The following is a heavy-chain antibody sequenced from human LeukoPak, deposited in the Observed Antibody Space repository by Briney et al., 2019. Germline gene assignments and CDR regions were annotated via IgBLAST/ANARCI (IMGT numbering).Heavy chain of an antibody. CDR3: AREGITAAADY. CDR1: GFTFSNYW. V-gene: IGHV3-7*01. CDR2: IKKDGRDK. J-gene: IGHJ4*02. Sequence: PGGSLRLSCAASGFTFSNYWMTWVRQAPGKGLEWVANIKKDGRDKYDVDSVKGRFTISKDNAKNSVYLQMSSLRVEDTAVYYCAREGITAAADYWGQGTPVTVSS. D-gene: IGHD6-13*01.